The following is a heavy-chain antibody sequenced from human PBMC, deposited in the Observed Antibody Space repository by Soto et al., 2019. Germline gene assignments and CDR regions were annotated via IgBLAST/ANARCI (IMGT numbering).Heavy chain of an antibody. CDR2: IDPSDSYT. V-gene: IGHV5-10-1*01. CDR3: ARRLYSSSSYYYYGMDV. D-gene: IGHD6-6*01. CDR1: GYSFTSYW. Sequence: PGESLKISCKGSGYSFTSYWISWVRQMPGKGLEWMGRIDPSDSYTNYSPCFQGHVTISADKSISTAYLQWSSLKASDTAMYYCARRLYSSSSYYYYGMDVWGQGTTVTVSS. J-gene: IGHJ6*02.